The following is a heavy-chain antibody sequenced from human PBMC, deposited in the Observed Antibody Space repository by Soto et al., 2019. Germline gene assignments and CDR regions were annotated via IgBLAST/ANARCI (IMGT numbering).Heavy chain of an antibody. J-gene: IGHJ6*02. D-gene: IGHD3-3*01. CDR3: ASGSSLGDDLWSGYLIPYYYYYGMDV. V-gene: IGHV1-8*01. Sequence: ASVKVSCKASGYTSTSYDINWVRQATGQGLEWMGWMNPNSGNTGYAQKFQGRVTMTRNTSISTAYMELSSLRSEDTAVYYCASGSSLGDDLWSGYLIPYYYYYGMDVWGQGTTVTVSS. CDR2: MNPNSGNT. CDR1: GYTSTSYD.